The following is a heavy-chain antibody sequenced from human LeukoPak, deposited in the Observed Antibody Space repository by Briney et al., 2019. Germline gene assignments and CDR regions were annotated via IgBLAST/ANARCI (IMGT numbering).Heavy chain of an antibody. J-gene: IGHJ4*02. V-gene: IGHV4-4*07. CDR3: ARVVRYFDWLLTDY. D-gene: IGHD3-9*01. Sequence: SETLSLTCTVSGGSISSYYWSWIRQPAGKGLEWIGRIYTSGSTNYNPSLKSRVTISVDTSKNQFSLKLSSVTAADTAVYYCARVVRYFDWLLTDYWGQGTLVTVSS. CDR2: IYTSGST. CDR1: GGSISSYY.